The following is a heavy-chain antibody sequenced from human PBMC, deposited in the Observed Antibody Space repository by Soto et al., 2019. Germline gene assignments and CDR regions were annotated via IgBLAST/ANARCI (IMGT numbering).Heavy chain of an antibody. CDR1: GGSISSSSYY. CDR3: ARQHRIFSGYPGHFNW. V-gene: IGHV4-39*01. CDR2: IYYSGST. D-gene: IGHD3-9*01. J-gene: IGHJ4*02. Sequence: SSETLSLTCTVSGGSISSSSYYWGWIRQPPGKGLEWIGSIYYSGSTYYNPSLNSRVTISVDTSTNQFSPKLRSVTAADTAVFYFARQHRIFSGYPGHFNWWGKETLVTVP.